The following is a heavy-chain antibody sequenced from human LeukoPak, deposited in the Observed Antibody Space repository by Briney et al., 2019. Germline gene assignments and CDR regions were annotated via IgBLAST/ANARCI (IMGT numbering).Heavy chain of an antibody. V-gene: IGHV1-18*01. Sequence: ASVKVSCKASGYTFTSYGISWVRQAPGQGLEWMGWISAYNGNTNYAQKLQGRVTMTTGTSTSTAYMELRSLRSDDTAVYYCARDSMIVVVIDSPLDYWGQGTLVTVSS. CDR2: ISAYNGNT. CDR1: GYTFTSYG. D-gene: IGHD3-22*01. J-gene: IGHJ4*02. CDR3: ARDSMIVVVIDSPLDY.